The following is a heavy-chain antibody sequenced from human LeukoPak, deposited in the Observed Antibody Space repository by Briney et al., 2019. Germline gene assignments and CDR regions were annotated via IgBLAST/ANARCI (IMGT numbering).Heavy chain of an antibody. CDR1: GFTFSSYS. CDR3: ARGSIAAAGTRGGFDY. V-gene: IGHV3-48*01. J-gene: IGHJ4*02. Sequence: GGSLRLSCAASGFTFSSYSMNWVRKAPGKGLEWVSYISSSSSTIYYADSVKGRFTISRDNAKNSLYLQMNSLRAEDTAVYDCARGSIAAAGTRGGFDYWGQGTLVTVSS. CDR2: ISSSSSTI. D-gene: IGHD6-13*01.